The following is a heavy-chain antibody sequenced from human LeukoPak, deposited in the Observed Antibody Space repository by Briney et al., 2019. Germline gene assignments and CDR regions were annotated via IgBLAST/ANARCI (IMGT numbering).Heavy chain of an antibody. V-gene: IGHV3-23*01. CDR2: ISGSGNST. D-gene: IGHD6-13*01. Sequence: PGGSLRLSCAASGFTFSSYAMSWVRQAPGKGLEWVSGISGSGNSTYYAGSVEGRFTISRDNSKNTLYLQMNSLRAEDTAVYYCAKGTLYSTYHFDYWGQGTLVTVSS. CDR1: GFTFSSYA. J-gene: IGHJ4*02. CDR3: AKGTLYSTYHFDY.